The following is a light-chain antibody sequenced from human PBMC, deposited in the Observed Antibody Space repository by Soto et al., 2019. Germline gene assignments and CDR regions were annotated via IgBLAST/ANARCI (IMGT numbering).Light chain of an antibody. J-gene: IGLJ3*02. V-gene: IGLV2-8*01. CDR2: EVS. Sequence: QSALTQPPSASGTPGQSVTISCTGTSSDVGGYHHVSWYQQHPCKVPKVIIYEVSQRPSGVPDRFSGSKSGNTASLTVSGHQAEDEADYYCSSYADTNTFSWVFGGGTKLTVL. CDR3: SSYADTNTFSWV. CDR1: SSDVGGYHH.